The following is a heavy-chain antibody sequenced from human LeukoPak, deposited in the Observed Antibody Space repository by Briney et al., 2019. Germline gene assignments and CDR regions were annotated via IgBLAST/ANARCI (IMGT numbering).Heavy chain of an antibody. Sequence: SGGSLRLSCAASGFTLSSYAMSWVRQAPGKGLEWVSAISVSGNTYHADSVKGRFTISRDSSKNTLYLQMNRLRAEDAAVYYCAKDLAWSVSGSYAPIFDYWGQGTLVTVSS. D-gene: IGHD1-26*01. CDR2: ISVSGNT. V-gene: IGHV3-23*01. CDR3: AKDLAWSVSGSYAPIFDY. J-gene: IGHJ4*02. CDR1: GFTLSSYA.